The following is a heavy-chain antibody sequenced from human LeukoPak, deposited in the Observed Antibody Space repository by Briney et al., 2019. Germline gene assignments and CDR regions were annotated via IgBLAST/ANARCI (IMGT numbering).Heavy chain of an antibody. D-gene: IGHD3-16*01. CDR2: INNDVSGT. J-gene: IGHJ4*02. CDR3: AAWGVFDY. CDR1: GFTFRSFW. Sequence: GGSLRLSCAASGFTFRSFWTHWVRQAPGKGLVWVSHINNDVSGTTYADSVKGRFTISKDDAKNTVYLQMNSLRVEDTAVYYCAAWGVFDYWGQGTRVTVSS. V-gene: IGHV3-74*01.